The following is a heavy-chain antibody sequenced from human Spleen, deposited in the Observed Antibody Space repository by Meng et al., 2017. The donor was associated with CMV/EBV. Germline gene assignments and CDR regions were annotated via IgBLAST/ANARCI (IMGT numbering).Heavy chain of an antibody. V-gene: IGHV3-33*06. CDR1: GFTFSSYA. Sequence: GESLKISCAASGFTFSSYAMHWVRQAPGKGLEWVAVIWYDGSNKYYADSVKGRFTISRDNSKNTLYLQMNSLRAEDTAVYYCAKDLKDCSSTSCYFFTTRGLYGMDVWGQGTTVTVSS. CDR2: IWYDGSNK. CDR3: AKDLKDCSSTSCYFFTTRGLYGMDV. J-gene: IGHJ6*02. D-gene: IGHD2-2*01.